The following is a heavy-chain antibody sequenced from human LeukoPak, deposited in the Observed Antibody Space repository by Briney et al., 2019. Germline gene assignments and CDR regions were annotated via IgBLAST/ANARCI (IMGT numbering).Heavy chain of an antibody. Sequence: GGSLRLSCVDSGLSFNTYAMHWVRQAPGKGLEWVAAISYDGSYTYYRDSVRGRFTISRDNSKNTMYLQMNSLRAEDTAMYYCGGALDFWGKGTMVTVSS. CDR1: GLSFNTYA. V-gene: IGHV3-30*04. CDR2: ISYDGSYT. J-gene: IGHJ6*04. CDR3: GGALDF.